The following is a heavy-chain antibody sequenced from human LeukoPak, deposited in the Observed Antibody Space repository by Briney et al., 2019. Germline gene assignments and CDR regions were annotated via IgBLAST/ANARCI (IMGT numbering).Heavy chain of an antibody. J-gene: IGHJ4*02. CDR2: IVIQCDT. D-gene: IGHD6-19*01. CDR1: GFTFIDYD. V-gene: IGHV3-13*04. CDR3: ARGGIQVSGIDEFDY. Sequence: GSLRLSCAASGFTFIDYDMHWVRQVIGKGLELVSAIVIQCDTHYAGSVKGRFTISRENAESSLYLKMKSMRDEDTAVYYCARGGIQVSGIDEFDYWGQGTLVTVSS.